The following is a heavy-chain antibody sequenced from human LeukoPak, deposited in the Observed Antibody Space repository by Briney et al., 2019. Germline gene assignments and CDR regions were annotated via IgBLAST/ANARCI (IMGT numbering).Heavy chain of an antibody. V-gene: IGHV4-39*07. D-gene: IGHD6-6*01. J-gene: IGHJ4*01. Sequence: SETLSLTCTVSGGSISSSSYYWGWIRQPPGKGLEWIGSITSSGNTYYSPSLKSRVTISIDTSKNQFSLKLNSVTAADTAVYYCARDMIPSRPRRGVGYFDYWGQGTLVTVSS. CDR2: ITSSGNT. CDR1: GGSISSSSYY. CDR3: ARDMIPSRPRRGVGYFDY.